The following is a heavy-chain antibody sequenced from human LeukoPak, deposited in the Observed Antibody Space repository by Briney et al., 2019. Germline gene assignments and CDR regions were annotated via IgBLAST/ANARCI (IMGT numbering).Heavy chain of an antibody. V-gene: IGHV4-30-2*01. CDR3: ARAKRAAGWFDP. D-gene: IGHD6-25*01. CDR2: IYHSGST. Sequence: SQTLSLTCTVSGGSISSGGYYWSWIRQPPGKGLEWIGYIYHSGSTYYNPSLKSRVTISVDRSKNQFSLKLSSVTAADTAVYYCARAKRAAGWFDPWGQGTLVTVSS. J-gene: IGHJ5*02. CDR1: GGSISSGGYY.